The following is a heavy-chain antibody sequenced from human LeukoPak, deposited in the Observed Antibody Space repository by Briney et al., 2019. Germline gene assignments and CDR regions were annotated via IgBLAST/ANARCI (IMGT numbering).Heavy chain of an antibody. J-gene: IGHJ4*02. CDR2: IYYSGST. Sequence: SETLSLTCTVSGGSIRESSYYWGWIRQPPGKGLEWIGSIYYSGSTYYNPSLKSRVTISVDTSKNQFSLKLSSVTAADTAVYYCARGAAAGTPLYFDYWGQGTLVTVSS. V-gene: IGHV4-39*07. CDR1: GGSIRESSYY. CDR3: ARGAAAGTPLYFDY. D-gene: IGHD6-13*01.